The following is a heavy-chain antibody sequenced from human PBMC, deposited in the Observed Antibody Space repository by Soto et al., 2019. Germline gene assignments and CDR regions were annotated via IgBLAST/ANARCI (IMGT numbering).Heavy chain of an antibody. CDR3: ARDRRYCSSTSCHDAFDI. J-gene: IGHJ3*02. CDR1: GGTFSSYT. V-gene: IGHV1-69*08. Sequence: QVQLVQSGAEVKKPGSSVKVSCKASGGTFSSYTISWVRQAPGQGLEWMGRIIPILGIANYAQKFQGRVTITADKSTSTGYMELSSLRSEDTAVYYCARDRRYCSSTSCHDAFDIWGQGTMVTVSS. CDR2: IIPILGIA. D-gene: IGHD2-2*01.